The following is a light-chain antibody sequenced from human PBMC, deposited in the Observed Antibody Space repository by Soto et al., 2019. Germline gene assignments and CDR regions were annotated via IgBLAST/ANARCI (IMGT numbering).Light chain of an antibody. CDR3: QQYASSPYT. CDR2: GAS. Sequence: EIVLTQSPGTLSLSPGERASLSCRASQSISSSYLAWYQQKPGQAPRLLIYGASRRATGIPDRFSGRESGTDFTLTITTLEPEDSAVYFCQQYASSPYTFGQGTKVDIK. J-gene: IGKJ2*01. CDR1: QSISSSY. V-gene: IGKV3-20*01.